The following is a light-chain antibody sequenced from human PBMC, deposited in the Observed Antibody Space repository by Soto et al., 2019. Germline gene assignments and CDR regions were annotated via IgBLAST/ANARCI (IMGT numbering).Light chain of an antibody. Sequence: DIQMTQSPSSLSASVGDRVTITCRASQSISNYLNWYQQKPGKAPKLLIYAASILQSGVPSRFSGSGSGTDFTLTISSLQPEYFATYSCQQSYTTLFTFGPGTNVDI. CDR3: QQSYTTLFT. CDR1: QSISNY. V-gene: IGKV1-39*01. CDR2: AAS. J-gene: IGKJ3*01.